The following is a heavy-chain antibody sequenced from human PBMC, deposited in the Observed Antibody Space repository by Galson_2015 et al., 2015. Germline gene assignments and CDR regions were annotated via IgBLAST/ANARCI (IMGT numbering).Heavy chain of an antibody. J-gene: IGHJ4*02. Sequence: SVKVSCKASGYTFSSNYMLWVRQAPGQGLEWMGLINPSGGATTYAQKFQGRITVTRDTSTSTVFMELSSLKFEDTAVYYCAIVLALTTFDVWGQGTLVTVSS. V-gene: IGHV1-46*01. CDR2: INPSGGAT. D-gene: IGHD4-11*01. CDR1: GYTFSSNY. CDR3: AIVLALTTFDV.